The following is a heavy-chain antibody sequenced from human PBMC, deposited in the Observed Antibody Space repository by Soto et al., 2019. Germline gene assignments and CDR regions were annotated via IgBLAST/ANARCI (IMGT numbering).Heavy chain of an antibody. Sequence: EVQLLESGGGLVQPGGSLRLSCAASGFTFSSYAMSWVRQAPGKGLEFVSALSGSGGSTYYADSVKGQFTISRDNSKNTMYLQMNSLRAEDTAVYYCAKDSGYYDSSGYFGFDPWGKGTLVTVSS. D-gene: IGHD3-22*01. CDR2: LSGSGGST. V-gene: IGHV3-23*01. J-gene: IGHJ5*02. CDR1: GFTFSSYA. CDR3: AKDSGYYDSSGYFGFDP.